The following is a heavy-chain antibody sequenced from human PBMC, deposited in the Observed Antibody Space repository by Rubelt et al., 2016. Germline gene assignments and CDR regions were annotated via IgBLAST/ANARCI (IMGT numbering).Heavy chain of an antibody. CDR3: ATTGRSWD. CDR1: GGTFSSYA. D-gene: IGHD6-13*01. V-gene: IGHV1-24*01. J-gene: IGHJ4*02. CDR2: FDPEDGET. Sequence: QVQLVQSGAEVKKPGSSVKVSCKASGGTFSSYAISWVRQAPGQGLEWMGGFDPEDGETIYAQKFQGRVTRTEDTATDTAYMELSSLRSEDTAVYYCATTGRSWDWGQGTLVTVSS.